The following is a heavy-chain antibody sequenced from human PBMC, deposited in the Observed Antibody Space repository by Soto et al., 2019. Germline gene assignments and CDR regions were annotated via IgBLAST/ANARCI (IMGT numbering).Heavy chain of an antibody. CDR3: ARDRGGRYYDSSGFDY. Sequence: GGSLRLSCAASGFTFSSYGMHWVRQAPGKGLEWVAVIWYDGSNKYYADSVKGRFTISRDNSKNTLYLQMNSLRAEDTDVYYWARDRGGRYYDSSGFDYWRQETLVTVSS. V-gene: IGHV3-33*01. CDR2: IWYDGSNK. J-gene: IGHJ4*02. D-gene: IGHD3-22*01. CDR1: GFTFSSYG.